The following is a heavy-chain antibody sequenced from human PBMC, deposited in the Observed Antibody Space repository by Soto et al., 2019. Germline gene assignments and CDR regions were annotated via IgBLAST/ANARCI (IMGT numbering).Heavy chain of an antibody. Sequence: SLSLSCAASGFTFSSFALSWVRQAPGKGLEWVSAISGSGDGTDYADSVRGRFTISRDNSKSTLYLQMNSLRAEDTAVYYCAGPGYSYQDYWGQGALLTGSP. CDR2: ISGSGDGT. J-gene: IGHJ4*02. CDR3: AGPGYSYQDY. D-gene: IGHD5-18*01. V-gene: IGHV3-23*01. CDR1: GFTFSSFA.